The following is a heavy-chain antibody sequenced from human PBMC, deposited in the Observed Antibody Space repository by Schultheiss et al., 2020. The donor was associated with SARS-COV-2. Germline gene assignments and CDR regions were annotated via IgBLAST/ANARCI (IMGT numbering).Heavy chain of an antibody. CDR2: IIPIFGTA. Sequence: SVKVSCKASGGTFSSYAISWVRQAPGQGLEWMGGIIPIFGTANYAQKFQGRVTITADESTSTAYMELRSLRSEDTAVYYCARVRPHEYDSSGYYPLEAFDIWGQGTMVTVSS. J-gene: IGHJ3*02. V-gene: IGHV1-69*13. CDR3: ARVRPHEYDSSGYYPLEAFDI. D-gene: IGHD3-22*01. CDR1: GGTFSSYA.